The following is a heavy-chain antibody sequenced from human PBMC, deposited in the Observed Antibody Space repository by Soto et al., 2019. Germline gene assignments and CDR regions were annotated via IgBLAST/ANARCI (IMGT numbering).Heavy chain of an antibody. Sequence: QVQLVESGGGVVQPGRSLRLSCAASGFTFSSYAMHWVRQAPGKGLEWVAVISYDGSNKYYADSVKGRFTISRDNSKNTLYLQMNSLRAEDTAVYYCARTMIVVSSYYYGMDVWGQGTTVTVSS. J-gene: IGHJ6*02. CDR2: ISYDGSNK. CDR3: ARTMIVVSSYYYGMDV. V-gene: IGHV3-30-3*01. CDR1: GFTFSSYA. D-gene: IGHD3-22*01.